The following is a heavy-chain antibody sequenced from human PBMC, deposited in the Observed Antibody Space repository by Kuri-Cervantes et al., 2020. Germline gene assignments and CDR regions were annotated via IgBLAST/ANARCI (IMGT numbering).Heavy chain of an antibody. V-gene: IGHV3-30*03. CDR1: GFTFSSYS. CDR3: ARDHTPGDIVATILYY. Sequence: GESLKISCAASGFTFSSYSMNWVRQAPGKGLEWVALISYDGSNKYYADSVKGRFTISRDNSKNTLYLQMNSLRAEDTAVYYCARDHTPGDIVATILYYWGQGTLVTVSS. CDR2: ISYDGSNK. D-gene: IGHD5-12*01. J-gene: IGHJ4*02.